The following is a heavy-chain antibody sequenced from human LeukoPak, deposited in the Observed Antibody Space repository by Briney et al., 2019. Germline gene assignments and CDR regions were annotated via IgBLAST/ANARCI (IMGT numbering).Heavy chain of an antibody. J-gene: IGHJ3*02. V-gene: IGHV3-21*01. CDR1: GFTFSSYS. D-gene: IGHD6-13*01. CDR3: ARRVASANDAFDI. CDR2: ISSGSTYI. Sequence: GGSLRLSCAASGFTFSSYSMNWVRQAPGKGLEWVSSISSGSTYISSADSVKGRFTISRDNAKNSLYLQMNSLSPDDTAVYYCARRVASANDAFDIWGQGTMVTVSS.